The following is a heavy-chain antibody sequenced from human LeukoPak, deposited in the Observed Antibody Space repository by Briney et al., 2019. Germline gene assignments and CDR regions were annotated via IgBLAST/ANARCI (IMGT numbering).Heavy chain of an antibody. D-gene: IGHD1-26*01. V-gene: IGHV1-46*01. CDR3: ARDWGELLPDTGYYYGMDV. CDR2: IDPSGGST. CDR1: GYALTSYY. Sequence: ASVKVSCKASGYALTSYYMHWVRQAPGQGLEWMGIIDPSGGSTSYAQKFQGRVTMTRDTSTSTVYMELSSLRSEDTAVYYCARDWGELLPDTGYYYGMDVWGQGTTVTVSS. J-gene: IGHJ6*02.